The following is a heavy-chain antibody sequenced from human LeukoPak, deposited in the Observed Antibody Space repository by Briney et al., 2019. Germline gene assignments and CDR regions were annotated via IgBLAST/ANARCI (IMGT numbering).Heavy chain of an antibody. D-gene: IGHD6-6*01. J-gene: IGHJ6*03. V-gene: IGHV3-9*01. CDR2: ISWSSGSI. CDR3: AKDPYSSSPYTYMDV. CDR1: GFTCDVYA. Sequence: PGGSLRLSCAASGFTCDVYAMHWVRQAPGKGLEWVSGISWSSGSIGYADSVKGRFTISRDNAKNSLYLQMNSLRAEDTSLYYCAKDPYSSSPYTYMDVWGKGTTVTVSS.